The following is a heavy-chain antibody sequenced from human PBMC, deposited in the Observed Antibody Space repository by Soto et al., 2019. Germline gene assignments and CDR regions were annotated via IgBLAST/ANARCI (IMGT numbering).Heavy chain of an antibody. Sequence: AASVKVSCKASGYTFTGYYMHWVRQAPGQGLEWMGWINPNSGGTNYAQKFQGRVTMTRDTSISTAYMELSRLRSDDTAVYYCARSPYSQNWFDPWGQGTLVTVSS. CDR1: GYTFTGYY. CDR2: INPNSGGT. D-gene: IGHD5-18*01. CDR3: ARSPYSQNWFDP. V-gene: IGHV1-2*02. J-gene: IGHJ5*02.